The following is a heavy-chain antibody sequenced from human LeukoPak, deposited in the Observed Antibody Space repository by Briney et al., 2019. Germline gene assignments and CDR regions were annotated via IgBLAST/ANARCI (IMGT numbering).Heavy chain of an antibody. J-gene: IGHJ2*01. V-gene: IGHV4-59*01. CDR2: IYYSGST. Sequence: PSETLSLTCTVSGGSISSYYWSWIRQPPGKGLEWIGYIYYSGSTNYNPSLKSRVTISVDTSKNQFSLKLSSVTAADTAVYYCARSSSWYRNWYFDLWGRGTLVTVSS. D-gene: IGHD6-13*01. CDR3: ARSSSWYRNWYFDL. CDR1: GGSISSYY.